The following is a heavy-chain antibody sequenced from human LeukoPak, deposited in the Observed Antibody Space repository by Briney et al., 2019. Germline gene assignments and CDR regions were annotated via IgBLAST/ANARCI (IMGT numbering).Heavy chain of an antibody. V-gene: IGHV3-21*01. Sequence: KSGGSLRLSCAASGFTFSSYSMNWVRQAPGKGLEWVSSISSSSSYIYYADSVKGRFTISRDTAKNSLYLQMNSLRAEDTAVYYCARDLKGSRDGYNLLYWGQGTLVTVSS. J-gene: IGHJ4*02. CDR1: GFTFSSYS. CDR2: ISSSSSYI. D-gene: IGHD5-24*01. CDR3: ARDLKGSRDGYNLLY.